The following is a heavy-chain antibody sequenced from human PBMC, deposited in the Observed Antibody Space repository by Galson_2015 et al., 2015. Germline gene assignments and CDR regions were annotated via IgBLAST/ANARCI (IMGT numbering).Heavy chain of an antibody. CDR1: GLTFSSYA. Sequence: SLRLSCAASGLTFSSYAMHWVRQAPGKGLEWVAVISYDGSNKYYADSMKGRFTISRDNSKSTLYLQMNSLRAEDTAVYYCARDLGSSGWYDGDYYYGMDAWGQGTTVTVSS. CDR2: ISYDGSNK. D-gene: IGHD6-19*01. CDR3: ARDLGSSGWYDGDYYYGMDA. J-gene: IGHJ6*02. V-gene: IGHV3-30-3*01.